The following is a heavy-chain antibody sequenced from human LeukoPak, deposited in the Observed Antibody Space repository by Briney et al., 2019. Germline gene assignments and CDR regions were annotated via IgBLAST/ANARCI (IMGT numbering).Heavy chain of an antibody. CDR2: IYYSGGT. CDR1: GGSISNTNW. D-gene: IGHD2-2*02. J-gene: IGHJ2*01. CDR3: ARSPYTWYFDL. V-gene: IGHV4-4*02. Sequence: SGTLSLTCGVSGGSISNTNWWSWVRQPPGKGLEWIGYIYYSGGTNYNPSLKSRVTISVDTSKNQFSLKLSSVTAADTAVYYCARSPYTWYFDLWGRGTLVTVSS.